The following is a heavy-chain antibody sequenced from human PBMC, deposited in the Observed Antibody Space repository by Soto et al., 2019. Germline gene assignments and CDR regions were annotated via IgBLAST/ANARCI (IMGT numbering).Heavy chain of an antibody. J-gene: IGHJ3*02. D-gene: IGHD3-22*01. Sequence: EVQLVESGGGLIQPGGSLRLSCAASGFTVSSNYMSWVRQAPGKGLEWVSVIYSGGSTYYADSVKGRFTISRDNSKNTLYLPMSSLRAEDTAVYYCARGLYGITMLVGRGAFDIWGQGTMVTVSS. CDR1: GFTVSSNY. CDR3: ARGLYGITMLVGRGAFDI. V-gene: IGHV3-53*01. CDR2: IYSGGST.